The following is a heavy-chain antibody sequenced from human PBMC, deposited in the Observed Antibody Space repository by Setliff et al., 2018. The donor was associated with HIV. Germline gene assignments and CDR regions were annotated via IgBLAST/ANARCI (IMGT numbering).Heavy chain of an antibody. Sequence: ASVKVTCKASGYTFTDYYMHWVRQAPGQGLEWMGWIYPNSGGTNYAQKYQGRVTMTRDTSIRTVYMELSRLRSDDTAVYYCAREIDNYDDSGRAYWGQGTQVTVSS. CDR3: AREIDNYDDSGRAY. CDR1: GYTFTDYY. V-gene: IGHV1-2*02. CDR2: IYPNSGGT. D-gene: IGHD1-26*01. J-gene: IGHJ4*02.